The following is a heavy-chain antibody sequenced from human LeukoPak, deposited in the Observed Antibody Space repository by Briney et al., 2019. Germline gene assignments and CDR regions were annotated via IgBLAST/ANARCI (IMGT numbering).Heavy chain of an antibody. V-gene: IGHV3-64*01. Sequence: PGGSLRLSCAASGFTFNDNAMHWVHQAPGKGLEHVSTISRNEDITYYANSVKGRFSISRDNSKNTLYLQMGSLRAEDMAVYYCARSSGSYQGAIDYWGQGTLVTVSS. CDR3: ARSSGSYQGAIDY. CDR2: ISRNEDIT. D-gene: IGHD1-26*01. J-gene: IGHJ4*02. CDR1: GFTFNDNA.